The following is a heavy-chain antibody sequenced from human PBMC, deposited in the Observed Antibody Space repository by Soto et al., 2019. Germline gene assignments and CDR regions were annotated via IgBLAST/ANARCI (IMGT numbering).Heavy chain of an antibody. CDR1: GFTFSNFA. D-gene: IGHD2-2*01. V-gene: IGHV3-23*01. J-gene: IGHJ6*03. CDR2: ITGSTGTT. CDR3: AKDTSSSPYYMDV. Sequence: GWSLRLSCAASGFTFSNFAMSWFRHAPGKGLEWVSGITGSTGTTYYADSVRGRFIISRDNSKNTLHLQMNSLRAEDTAVYYCAKDTSSSPYYMDVWGKGTTVTVSS.